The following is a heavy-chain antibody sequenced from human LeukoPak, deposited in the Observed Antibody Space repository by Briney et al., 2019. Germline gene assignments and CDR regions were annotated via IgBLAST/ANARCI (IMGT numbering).Heavy chain of an antibody. Sequence: SETLSLTCTVSGASIISANYYWNWIRQPPGKGLEWIGNIYYSGSTHSNPSLKSRVTVSVDTSKNQFSLRLSSVTAADTAVYYCARQPLYYDSSGSCAGDFDYWGQGTLVTVSS. CDR1: GASIISANYY. J-gene: IGHJ4*02. V-gene: IGHV4-39*01. CDR3: ARQPLYYDSSGSCAGDFDY. D-gene: IGHD3-22*01. CDR2: IYYSGST.